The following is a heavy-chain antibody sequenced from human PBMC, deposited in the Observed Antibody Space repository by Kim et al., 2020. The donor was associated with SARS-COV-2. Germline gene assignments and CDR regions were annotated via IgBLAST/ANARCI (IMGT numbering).Heavy chain of an antibody. V-gene: IGHV3-30*03. J-gene: IGHJ5*02. Sequence: GGSLRLSCAASGFTFSSHVMHWVRQAPGKGLEWVALISYEGSTQRYTDSVKGRFTVSRDNSKNILFLQMNSLRPEATAVYYCARNLVGDTDLGPWGQGTLVTVSS. CDR2: ISYEGSTQ. CDR3: ARNLVGDTDLGP. CDR1: GFTFSSHV. D-gene: IGHD1-26*01.